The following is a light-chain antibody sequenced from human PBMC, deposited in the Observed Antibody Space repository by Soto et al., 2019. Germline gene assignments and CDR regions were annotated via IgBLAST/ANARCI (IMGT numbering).Light chain of an antibody. CDR3: SSYTTSSTLV. Sequence: QSVLTKPASVSGSPGQSITISCTGTSSDVGAYNYVSWYQQHPGKAPKLMIYEGSHRPSGVSNRFSGSKSANTASLSISGLQAEDEADYYCSSYTTSSTLVFGGGTKVTVL. CDR1: SSDVGAYNY. CDR2: EGS. V-gene: IGLV2-14*01. J-gene: IGLJ2*01.